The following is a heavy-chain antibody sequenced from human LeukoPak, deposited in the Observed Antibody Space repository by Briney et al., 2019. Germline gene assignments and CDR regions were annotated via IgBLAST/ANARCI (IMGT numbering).Heavy chain of an antibody. V-gene: IGHV4-4*02. CDR1: GGSILTTNW. D-gene: IGHD1-26*01. CDR3: ARESGAFSPFGF. Sequence: PSETLSLTCAVSGGSILTTNWWSWVRQPPGKGLEWIGEVHLSGASNYNPSLKSRVSMSIDKSRNQLSLELTSVTAADMAIYYCARESGAFSPFGFWGQGTLVTVSS. J-gene: IGHJ4*02. CDR2: VHLSGAS.